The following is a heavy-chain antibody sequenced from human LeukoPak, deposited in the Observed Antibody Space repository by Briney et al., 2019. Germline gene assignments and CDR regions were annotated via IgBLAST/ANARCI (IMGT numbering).Heavy chain of an antibody. V-gene: IGHV1-46*01. CDR1: GYTFTNNY. Sequence: ASVKVSCKASGYTFTNNYLHWVRQAPGQGLEWMGMIYPRDGSTSYAQNFQGRVTVTRDTSTTTVHMELRGLRSEDTAVYYCARDQEGFDYWGQGTVVTVSS. J-gene: IGHJ4*02. CDR3: ARDQEGFDY. CDR2: IYPRDGST.